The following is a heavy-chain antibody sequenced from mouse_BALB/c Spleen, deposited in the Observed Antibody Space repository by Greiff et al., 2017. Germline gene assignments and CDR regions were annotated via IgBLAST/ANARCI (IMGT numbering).Heavy chain of an antibody. J-gene: IGHJ4*01. CDR1: GYTFTSYW. CDR3: PRQGGFITTVAYAMDY. D-gene: IGHD1-1*01. V-gene: IGHV1S81*02. Sequence: QVQLQQPGAELVKPGASVKLSCKASGYTFTSYWMHWVKQRPGQGLEWIGEINPSNGRTNYNEKFKSKATLTVDKSSSTAYMQLSSLTSEDSAVYYCPRQGGFITTVAYAMDYWGQGTSVTVSS. CDR2: INPSNGRT.